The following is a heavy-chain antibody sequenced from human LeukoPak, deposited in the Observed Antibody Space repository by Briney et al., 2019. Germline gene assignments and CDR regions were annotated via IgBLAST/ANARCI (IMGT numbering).Heavy chain of an antibody. CDR3: ARGYCSGGSCYKNVPWFDY. Sequence: SETLSLTCTVSGGSISSGGYYWSWIRQHPGKGLEWIGYIYYSGSTYYNPSLKSRVTLSVDTSKNQFSLKLSSVTAADTAVYYCARGYCSGGSCYKNVPWFDYWGQGTLVTVSS. CDR1: GGSISSGGYY. J-gene: IGHJ4*02. D-gene: IGHD2-15*01. V-gene: IGHV4-31*03. CDR2: IYYSGST.